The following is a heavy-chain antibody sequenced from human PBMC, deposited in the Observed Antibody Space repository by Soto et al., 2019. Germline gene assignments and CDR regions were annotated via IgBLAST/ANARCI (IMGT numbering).Heavy chain of an antibody. CDR2: IYPGDSDT. CDR3: ARVVTDYYDGMDV. CDR1: GYRFTTSW. D-gene: IGHD3-22*01. J-gene: IGHJ6*02. Sequence: EVQLVQSGAEVKKPGESLKISCKGSGYRFTTSWIAWVRQMPGKGLEWMGIIYPGDSDTRYSPSFQGQVTISADKSISTGYLQWSSLKASDTAMYYCARVVTDYYDGMDVWGQGTTVTVSS. V-gene: IGHV5-51*01.